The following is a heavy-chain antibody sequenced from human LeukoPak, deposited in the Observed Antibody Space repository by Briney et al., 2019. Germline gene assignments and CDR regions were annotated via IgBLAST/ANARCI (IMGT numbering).Heavy chain of an antibody. CDR3: ARGEDSSGYFDY. D-gene: IGHD3-22*01. V-gene: IGHV3-64*01. J-gene: IGHJ4*02. CDR1: GFTFSSYA. Sequence: GGSLRLSCAASGFTFSSYAMHWVRQAPGKGLEYVSAISSNGGSTYYANSVKGRFTISRDNSKNTLYLQMGSPRAEDMAVYYCARGEDSSGYFDYWGQGTLVTVSS. CDR2: ISSNGGST.